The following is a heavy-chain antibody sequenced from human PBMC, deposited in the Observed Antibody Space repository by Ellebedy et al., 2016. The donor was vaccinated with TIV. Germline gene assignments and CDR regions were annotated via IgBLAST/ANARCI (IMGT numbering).Heavy chain of an antibody. V-gene: IGHV1-2*02. J-gene: IGHJ6*02. CDR2: INPNSGGT. Sequence: ASVKVSCXASGYTFTGYYMHWVRQAPGQGLEWMGWINPNSGGTNYAQKFQGRVTMTRDTSISTAYMELSRLRSDDTAVYYCAREPRGFHYYSYGMDVWGQGTTVTVSS. CDR3: AREPRGFHYYSYGMDV. CDR1: GYTFTGYY.